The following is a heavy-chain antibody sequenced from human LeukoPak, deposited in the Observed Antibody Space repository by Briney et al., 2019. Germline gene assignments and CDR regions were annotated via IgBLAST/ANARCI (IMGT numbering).Heavy chain of an antibody. CDR2: INHSGST. D-gene: IGHD5-12*01. Sequence: SETLSLTCAVYGGSFSGYYWSWIRQPPGKGLEWIGEINHSGSTNYNPSLKSRVTISVDTSKNQFSLKLSSVTAADTAVYYCARGAVASYYYYYYYMDAWGKGTTVTVSS. J-gene: IGHJ6*03. CDR3: ARGAVASYYYYYYYMDA. V-gene: IGHV4-34*01. CDR1: GGSFSGYY.